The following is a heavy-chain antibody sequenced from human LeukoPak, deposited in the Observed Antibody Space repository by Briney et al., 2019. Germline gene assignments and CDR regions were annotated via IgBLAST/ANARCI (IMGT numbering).Heavy chain of an antibody. J-gene: IGHJ5*02. D-gene: IGHD3-10*01. CDR3: AREEVTMVRGVIKMNWFDP. Sequence: ASVKVSCKASGYTFTSYDINWVRQATGQGLEWMGWMNPNSGNTGYAQKFQGRVTMTTDTSTSTAYMELRSLRSDDTAVYYCAREEVTMVRGVIKMNWFDPWGQGTLVTVSS. CDR1: GYTFTSYD. CDR2: MNPNSGNT. V-gene: IGHV1-8*02.